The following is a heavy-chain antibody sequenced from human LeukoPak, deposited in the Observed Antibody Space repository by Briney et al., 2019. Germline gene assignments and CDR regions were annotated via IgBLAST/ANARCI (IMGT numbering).Heavy chain of an antibody. J-gene: IGHJ4*02. Sequence: GGSLRLSCAASGFTFSDHWMHWVRQVPGKGLVWVSRIKTDGSWTNDADSVKGRFTISGDNAENTLYLQMNSLRVEDTAVYYCVRGVGGSSYLDYWGQGALVTVSS. CDR2: IKTDGSWT. CDR1: GFTFSDHW. V-gene: IGHV3-74*01. D-gene: IGHD3-16*01. CDR3: VRGVGGSSYLDY.